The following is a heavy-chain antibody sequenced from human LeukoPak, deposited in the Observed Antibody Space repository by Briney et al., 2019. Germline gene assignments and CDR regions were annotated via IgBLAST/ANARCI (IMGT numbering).Heavy chain of an antibody. J-gene: IGHJ4*02. Sequence: GESLKISCKGSGYSFTSYWIGWVRQMPGKGLEWMGIIYPGDSDTRYSPSFQGQVTISADKSIRTAYLQWRSRKAAETAMDYWGGGEGGGGGAGGFDYGGQGTLVTVSS. D-gene: IGHD3-16*01. CDR1: GYSFTSYW. CDR3: GGGEGGGGGAGGFDY. CDR2: IYPGDSDT. V-gene: IGHV5-51*01.